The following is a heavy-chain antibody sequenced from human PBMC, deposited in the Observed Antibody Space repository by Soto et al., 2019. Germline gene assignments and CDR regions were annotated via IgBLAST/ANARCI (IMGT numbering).Heavy chain of an antibody. D-gene: IGHD1-26*01. CDR1: GYTFTTYY. CDR2: FNPYTGGT. CDR3: ARLWGEIGPAFDT. J-gene: IGHJ5*02. Sequence: QGQLVQSGAEVKKPGASVKVSCKASGYTFTTYYIHWMRQAPGQGLEWMGMFNPYTGGTRYAPKYQGRVTMTGNTSTSTGYMGLSRLRSDDTAVYYCARLWGEIGPAFDTWGQGTLVTVSS. V-gene: IGHV1-46*01.